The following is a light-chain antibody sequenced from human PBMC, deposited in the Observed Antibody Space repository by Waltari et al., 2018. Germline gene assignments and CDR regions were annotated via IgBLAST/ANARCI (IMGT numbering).Light chain of an antibody. J-gene: IGKJ5*01. CDR1: QSVNRSY. V-gene: IGKV3-20*01. Sequence: ELVLTQSPGTLSLSPGERDTLSCRASQSVNRSYLAWYQQKPGQAPRLLIYETSSRAARIPDSFSGSGSGTYFTLTISKLDPEDFAVYYGQHHGRSLSITFGQGTRLEAK. CDR2: ETS. CDR3: QHHGRSLSIT.